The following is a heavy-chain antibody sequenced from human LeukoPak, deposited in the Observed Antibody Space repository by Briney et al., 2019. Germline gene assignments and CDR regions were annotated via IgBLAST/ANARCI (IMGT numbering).Heavy chain of an antibody. D-gene: IGHD2-15*01. Sequence: ASVKVSCKASGYTFTSYGISWVRQAPGQGLEWMGWISAYNGNTNYAQKLQGRVTMTTDTSTSTAYMELRSLRSDDTAVYYCARDHIAVVVAATSWFDPWGQGTLVTVSS. V-gene: IGHV1-18*01. CDR1: GYTFTSYG. J-gene: IGHJ5*02. CDR3: ARDHIAVVVAATSWFDP. CDR2: ISAYNGNT.